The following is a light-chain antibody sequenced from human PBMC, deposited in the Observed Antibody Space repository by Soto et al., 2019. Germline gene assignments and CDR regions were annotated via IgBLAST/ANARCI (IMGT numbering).Light chain of an antibody. CDR2: AAS. J-gene: IGKJ5*01. V-gene: IGKV1-39*01. CDR1: ESIARH. Sequence: DIQMTQSPSSLSASVGDRVTITCRASESIARHLNWYQQKPGKAPKLLIYAASSLHNGVPSRFRGGRSGTDFTLTISNLQPEDVATYYCQQTYSTLSITFGQGTRLEIK. CDR3: QQTYSTLSIT.